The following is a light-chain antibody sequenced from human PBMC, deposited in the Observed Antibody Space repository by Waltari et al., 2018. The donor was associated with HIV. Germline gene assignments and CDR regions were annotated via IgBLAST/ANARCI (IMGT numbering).Light chain of an antibody. CDR1: SSDVGGYNI. J-gene: IGLJ3*02. Sequence: QSALTQPASVSGSPGQSITISCTGTSSDVGGYNIVSWYQQHPGNAPKLMTHDVIKRPSGVSTRFSGSKSGNTASMTISGLQADDEADYYCCSYAGSSTWVFGGGTKLTVL. CDR3: CSYAGSSTWV. V-gene: IGLV2-23*02. CDR2: DVI.